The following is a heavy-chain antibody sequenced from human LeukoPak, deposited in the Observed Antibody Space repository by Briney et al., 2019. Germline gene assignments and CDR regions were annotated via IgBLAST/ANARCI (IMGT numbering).Heavy chain of an antibody. D-gene: IGHD6-19*01. CDR2: ISASGGST. V-gene: IGHV3-23*01. Sequence: GGALRLSCAASGFTFTNSAMGWVRQAPGKGLEWVSSISASGGSTYYAASVKGRFTISRDNSKNTLYLQMNSLRVEDTAIYYCAKARSGWYLFDYWGQETLVTVSS. J-gene: IGHJ4*02. CDR1: GFTFTNSA. CDR3: AKARSGWYLFDY.